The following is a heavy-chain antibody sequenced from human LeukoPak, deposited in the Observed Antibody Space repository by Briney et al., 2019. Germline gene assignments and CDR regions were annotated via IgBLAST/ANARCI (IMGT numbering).Heavy chain of an antibody. CDR2: VTSNGGST. D-gene: IGHD1-26*01. Sequence: PGGSLRLSCSASGFTFSSYAMHWVRQAPGKGLEYVSAVTSNGGSTYYADSVKGRFTISRDNSKNTLSLQMSSLRLEDTAVYYCVKGLYSGSNDFDYWGQGTLVTVSS. CDR3: VKGLYSGSNDFDY. V-gene: IGHV3-64D*06. J-gene: IGHJ4*02. CDR1: GFTFSSYA.